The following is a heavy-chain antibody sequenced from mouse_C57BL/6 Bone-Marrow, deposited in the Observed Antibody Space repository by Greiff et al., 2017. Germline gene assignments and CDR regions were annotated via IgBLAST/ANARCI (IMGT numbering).Heavy chain of an antibody. CDR2: INPNYGTT. J-gene: IGHJ3*01. CDR1: GYSFTDYN. Sequence: VQLKQSGPELVKPGASVKISCKASGYSFTDYNMNWVKQSNGKSLEWIGVINPNYGTTSYNQKFKGKATLTVDQSSSTAYMQLNSLTSEDSAVYYCAPHYNGSTYGFAYWGQGTLVTVSA. D-gene: IGHD1-1*01. V-gene: IGHV1-39*01. CDR3: APHYNGSTYGFAY.